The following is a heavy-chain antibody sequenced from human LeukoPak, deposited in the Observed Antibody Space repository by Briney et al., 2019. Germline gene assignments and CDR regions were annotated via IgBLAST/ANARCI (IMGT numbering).Heavy chain of an antibody. J-gene: IGHJ4*02. Sequence: GGSLRPSCAASGFTFSTYWMTWVRQAPGKGLEWVANIKDDGSEKSYEDSVKGRFTISRDNANNAVYLQMDTLRVEDTAVYYCARGLIYFEVWGQGTLVSVSS. V-gene: IGHV3-7*04. CDR2: IKDDGSEK. CDR3: ARGLIYFEV. CDR1: GFTFSTYW. D-gene: IGHD3-9*01.